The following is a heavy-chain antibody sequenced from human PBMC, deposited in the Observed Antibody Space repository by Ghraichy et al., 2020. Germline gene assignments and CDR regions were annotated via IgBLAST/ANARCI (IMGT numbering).Heavy chain of an antibody. V-gene: IGHV1-69*05. J-gene: IGHJ4*02. Sequence: SVKVSCKASGGTFSSYAISWVRQAPGQGLEWMGGIIPIFGTANYAQKFQGRVTITTDESTSTAYMELSSLRSEDTAVYYCARDRLYYYDSSGYSGFDYWGQGTLVTVSS. CDR2: IIPIFGTA. CDR3: ARDRLYYYDSSGYSGFDY. CDR1: GGTFSSYA. D-gene: IGHD3-22*01.